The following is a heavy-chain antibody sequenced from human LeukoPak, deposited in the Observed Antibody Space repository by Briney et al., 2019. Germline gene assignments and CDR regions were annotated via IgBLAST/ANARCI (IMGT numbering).Heavy chain of an antibody. CDR1: GFTVSSNY. J-gene: IGHJ4*02. Sequence: PGGSLRLSCAASGFTVSSNYMSWVRQAPGKGLEWVSVIYSGGSTYYPDSVKGRFTISRDNSKNTLYLQMNSLRAEDTAVYYCATYMVRTDAYYDWGQGTLVTVSS. V-gene: IGHV3-53*01. CDR2: IYSGGST. D-gene: IGHD3-10*01. CDR3: ATYMVRTDAYYD.